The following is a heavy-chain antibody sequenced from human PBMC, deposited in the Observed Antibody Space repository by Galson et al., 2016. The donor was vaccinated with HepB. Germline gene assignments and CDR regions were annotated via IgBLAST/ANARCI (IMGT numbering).Heavy chain of an antibody. J-gene: IGHJ4*02. Sequence: SVKVSCKASGYTFTRYYIHWVRQAPGQGLEWMGVINPSGGSTKDTQKFQGRVTMTRDTSTTTVYMELRSLRSDDTAMYYCARVGNYVPMFFEYFGQGTLVTVSS. CDR3: ARVGNYVPMFFEY. CDR1: GYTFTRYY. CDR2: INPSGGST. V-gene: IGHV1-46*01. D-gene: IGHD1-7*01.